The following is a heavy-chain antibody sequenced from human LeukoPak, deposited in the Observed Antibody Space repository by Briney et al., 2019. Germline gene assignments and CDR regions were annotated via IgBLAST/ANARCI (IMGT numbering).Heavy chain of an antibody. CDR1: GYSFTNYG. V-gene: IGHV1-18*01. D-gene: IGHD7-27*01. CDR2: ISAYNDNA. J-gene: IGHJ4*02. CDR3: ARSTLGIEFDY. Sequence: ASVKVSCKASGYSFTNYGISWVRQAPEQGLEWMGRISAYNDNAHYAQGLEGRVTMTSETSTRTAYMELRSLRSDDTAVYYCARSTLGIEFDYWGQGSLVTVSS.